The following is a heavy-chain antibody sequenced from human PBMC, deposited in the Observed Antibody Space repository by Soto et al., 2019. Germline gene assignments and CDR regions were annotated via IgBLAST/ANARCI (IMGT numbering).Heavy chain of an antibody. J-gene: IGHJ5*02. V-gene: IGHV4-39*01. CDR2: IYYSGST. CDR1: GGSISNSDYY. CDR3: ARQRRGGYSFAP. Sequence: SETLSLTCTVSGGSISNSDYYWGWIRQPPGKGLEWIGTIYYSGSTYYSPSLKSRITVSIDTSKNQFSLNLTSVTAADTALYYCARQRRGGYSFAPWGQGTLVTVSS.